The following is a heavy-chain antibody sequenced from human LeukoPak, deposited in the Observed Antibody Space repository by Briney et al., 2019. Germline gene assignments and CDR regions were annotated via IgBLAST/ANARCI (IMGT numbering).Heavy chain of an antibody. CDR3: ARVAGVAVAGGWFDP. V-gene: IGHV1-2*02. Sequence: GASVKVSCKASGYTFTGYYMHWVRQAPGQGLEWMGWINPNSGGTNYAQKFQGRVTMTRDTSISTAYMELSRLRSDDTAVYYCARVAGVAVAGGWFDPWGQGTLVTVSS. CDR1: GYTFTGYY. J-gene: IGHJ5*02. CDR2: INPNSGGT. D-gene: IGHD6-19*01.